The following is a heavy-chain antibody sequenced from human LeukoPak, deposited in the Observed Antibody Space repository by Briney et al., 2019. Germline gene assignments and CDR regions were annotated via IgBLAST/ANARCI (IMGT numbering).Heavy chain of an antibody. CDR3: ARGGGFYDYVWGSYPVAFDI. D-gene: IGHD3-16*02. Sequence: ASVKVSCKASGYTVTSYYMHWMRQAPGQGLEWMGIINPSGGSTSYAQKFQGRVTMTRDMSTSTVYMELSSLRSEDTAVYYCARGGGFYDYVWGSYPVAFDIWGQGTMVTVSS. J-gene: IGHJ3*02. CDR2: INPSGGST. V-gene: IGHV1-46*01. CDR1: GYTVTSYY.